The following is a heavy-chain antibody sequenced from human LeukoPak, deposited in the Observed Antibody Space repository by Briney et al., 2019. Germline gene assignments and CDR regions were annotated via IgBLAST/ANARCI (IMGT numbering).Heavy chain of an antibody. CDR2: ISGSGGST. CDR3: ARAFSEGEYFDY. CDR1: GFTFSSYA. Sequence: PGGSLRLSCAASGFTFSSYAMSWVRQAPGKGLEWVSAISGSGGSTYYADSVKGRFTISRDNSKNTLYLQMNSLRAEDTAVYYCARAFSEGEYFDYWGQGTLVTVSS. D-gene: IGHD2/OR15-2a*01. V-gene: IGHV3-23*01. J-gene: IGHJ4*02.